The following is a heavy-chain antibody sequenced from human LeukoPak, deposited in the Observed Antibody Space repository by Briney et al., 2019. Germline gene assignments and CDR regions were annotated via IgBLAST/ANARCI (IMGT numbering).Heavy chain of an antibody. CDR3: AKSVEAVAGFFDY. CDR2: ISWNSGSI. V-gene: IGHV3-9*03. D-gene: IGHD6-19*01. CDR1: GFTFDDYA. J-gene: IGHJ4*02. Sequence: GGSLRLSCGASGFTFDDYAMHWVRQAPGKGLEWVSGISWNSGSIGYADSVKGRFTISRDNAKNSLYLQMNSLRAEDMALYYCAKSVEAVAGFFDYWGQGTLVTVSS.